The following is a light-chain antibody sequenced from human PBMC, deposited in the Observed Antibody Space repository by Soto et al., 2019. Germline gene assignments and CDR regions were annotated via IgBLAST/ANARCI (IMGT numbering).Light chain of an antibody. CDR1: QSISSW. Sequence: DIQMTQSPSTLSASVLDRVTITFRASQSISSWLAWYQQKPGKAPKPLIYDASTLKTGVPSRFSGSGSGSEFNFTITGLQPDDFATYFCKQYNTYANFGQGTRLEIK. CDR2: DAS. CDR3: KQYNTYAN. J-gene: IGKJ5*01. V-gene: IGKV1-5*01.